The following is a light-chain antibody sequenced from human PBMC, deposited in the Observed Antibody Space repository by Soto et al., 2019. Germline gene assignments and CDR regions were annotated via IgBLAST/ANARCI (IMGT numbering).Light chain of an antibody. J-gene: IGLJ3*02. CDR2: INYDGTH. CDR3: QSLGTGIQV. CDR1: SGYSTYA. Sequence: QSVLTQSPSASASLGASVKLTCTLSSGYSTYAIAWHQQQSGKGPRFLMKINYDGTHSKGDGFYDRFSGSSSGAERHLTIYSLHAEDEADYYCQSLGTGIQVFGGGTKLTVL. V-gene: IGLV4-69*01.